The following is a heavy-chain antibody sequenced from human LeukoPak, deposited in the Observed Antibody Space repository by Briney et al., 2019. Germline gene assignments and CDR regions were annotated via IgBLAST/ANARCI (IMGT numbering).Heavy chain of an antibody. D-gene: IGHD2-15*01. CDR1: GFNFSSHS. CDR3: TRDFGGYCSGGRCYSGWSDY. V-gene: IGHV3-21*01. Sequence: GGSLRLSCAASGFNFSSHSMNWVRQAPGKGLEWVSRIISSGSYIYYADSVKGRFTISRDNAKNSLFLQMNSRRAEDTAVYYCTRDFGGYCSGGRCYSGWSDYWGQGTLVTVSS. CDR2: IISSGSYI. J-gene: IGHJ4*02.